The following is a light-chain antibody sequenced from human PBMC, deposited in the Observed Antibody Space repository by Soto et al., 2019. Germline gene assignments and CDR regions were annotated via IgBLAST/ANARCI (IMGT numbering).Light chain of an antibody. CDR3: QQSYSTPWT. CDR1: QSISSY. CDR2: AAS. Sequence: IHFTLPPSSLSASVRDRLTITFRASQSISSYLDWYQQKPGKAPKLLIYAASSLQSGVPSRFSGSGSGTDFTLTISSLQPEDFATYYCQQSYSTPWTFGQGTKVDIK. V-gene: IGKV1-39*01. J-gene: IGKJ1*01.